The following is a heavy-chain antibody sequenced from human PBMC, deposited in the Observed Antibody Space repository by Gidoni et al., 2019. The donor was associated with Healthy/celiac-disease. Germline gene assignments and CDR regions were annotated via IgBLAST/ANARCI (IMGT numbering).Heavy chain of an antibody. J-gene: IGHJ6*02. CDR3: TTLGYCSGGSCHETYDYYGMDV. D-gene: IGHD2-15*01. CDR2: IKSKTDGGTT. V-gene: IGHV3-15*07. CDR1: GFTFRNAW. Sequence: ASGFTFRNAWMTWVRQAPGKGLECVRRIKSKTDGGTTDYAAPVKGRFTIPRDDSKHTLYLQMNSLKTEDTAVYYCTTLGYCSGGSCHETYDYYGMDVWGQGTTVTVSS.